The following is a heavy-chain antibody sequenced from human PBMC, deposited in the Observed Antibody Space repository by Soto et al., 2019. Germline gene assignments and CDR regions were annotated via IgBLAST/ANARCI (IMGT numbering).Heavy chain of an antibody. V-gene: IGHV2-5*02. CDR3: AHRRLDGSGSYSPTFDY. Sequence: QITLKESGPTLVKPTQTLTLTCTFSGFSLSTSGVGVGWIRQPPGKALEWLALIYWDDDKRYSPSLKSRLTTSKDTSKNQMVLTMTNMDPVDTATYDCAHRRLDGSGSYSPTFDYWGQGTLVTVSS. CDR1: GFSLSTSGVG. D-gene: IGHD3-10*01. J-gene: IGHJ4*02. CDR2: IYWDDDK.